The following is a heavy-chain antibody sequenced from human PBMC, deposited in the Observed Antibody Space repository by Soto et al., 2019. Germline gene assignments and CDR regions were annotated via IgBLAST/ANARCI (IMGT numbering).Heavy chain of an antibody. CDR3: SKGAFVWVTPGAPFDI. CDR2: FDPEDGET. D-gene: IGHD2-21*02. CDR1: GYTLTELS. Sequence: ASVKVSCKVSGYTLTELSMHWVRQAPGKGLEWMGGFDPEDGETIYAQKFQGRVTMTEDTSTDTAYMELSGLRSEDTAVSYRSKGAFVWVTPGAPFDIWGQGKMV. V-gene: IGHV1-24*01. J-gene: IGHJ3*02.